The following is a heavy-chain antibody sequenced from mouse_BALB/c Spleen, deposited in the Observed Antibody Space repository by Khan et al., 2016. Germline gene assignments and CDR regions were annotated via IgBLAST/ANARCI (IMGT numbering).Heavy chain of an antibody. D-gene: IGHD4-1*01. CDR2: INPGSSTI. V-gene: IGHV4-2*02. CDR3: ARANYYAMDY. Sequence: EVKLEESGGGLVQPGGSLNLSCAASGFDFSRYWMSWARQAPGKGQEWIGEINPGSSTINYTPSLKDKFIISRDNAKNTLYLQMSKVRSEDTALYYCARANYYAMDYWGQGTSVTVSS. J-gene: IGHJ4*01. CDR1: GFDFSRYW.